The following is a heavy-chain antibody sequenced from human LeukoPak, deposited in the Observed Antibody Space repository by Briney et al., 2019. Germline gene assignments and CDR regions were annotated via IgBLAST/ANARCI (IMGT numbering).Heavy chain of an antibody. D-gene: IGHD3-10*01. J-gene: IGHJ4*02. Sequence: ASVKVSCKASGFTFTSYYMHWVRQAPRQGLEWVGIINPSGGSSSYAQKFQGRVTMTRDTSTSTVYMELNSLRSEDTAVYYCARGLDSGSYYKVWGQGIRVTVSS. V-gene: IGHV1-46*01. CDR2: INPSGGSS. CDR3: ARGLDSGSYYKV. CDR1: GFTFTSYY.